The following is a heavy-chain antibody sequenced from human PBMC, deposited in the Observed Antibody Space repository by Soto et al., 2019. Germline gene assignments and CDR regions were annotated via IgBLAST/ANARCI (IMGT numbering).Heavy chain of an antibody. CDR3: ARDRPEYSSSSMVRSGESLNDYYGMEG. CDR2: INPSGGST. V-gene: IGHV1-46*01. CDR1: GYTFTSYY. D-gene: IGHD6-6*01. J-gene: IGHJ6*04. Sequence: ASVKISCKASGYTFTSYYMHWVRQAPGQGLEWMGIINPSGGSTSYAQKFQGRVTMTRDTSTSKVYMELSSLRSEDTAVYYCARDRPEYSSSSMVRSGESLNDYYGMEGWGKGTRVTVSS.